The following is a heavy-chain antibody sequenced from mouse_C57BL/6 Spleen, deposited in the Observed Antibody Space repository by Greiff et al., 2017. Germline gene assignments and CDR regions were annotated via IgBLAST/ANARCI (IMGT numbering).Heavy chain of an antibody. J-gene: IGHJ2*01. Sequence: QVHVKQSGAELAKPGASVKLSCKASGYTFTSYWMHWVKQRPGQGLEWIGYINPSSGYTKYNQKFKDKATLTADTSSSTAYMHLSSLTYEDSAVYYCAKDRLGYWGQSTTLTVAS. CDR3: AKDRLGY. CDR1: GYTFTSYW. V-gene: IGHV1-7*01. CDR2: INPSSGYT.